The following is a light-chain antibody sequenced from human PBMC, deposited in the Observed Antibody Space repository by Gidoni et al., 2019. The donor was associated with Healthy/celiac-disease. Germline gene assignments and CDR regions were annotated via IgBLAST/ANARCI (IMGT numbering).Light chain of an antibody. CDR2: KDS. Sequence: SYYLTQPPSVSVSPGQTARITCSGDALPPQYAYWYQQKPGQAPVLVVYKDSERPSGTPERFSGSSSGTTVTLTISVVQAEDEADYYCQSADSSGTYKVFGTGTKVTVL. CDR1: ALPPQY. J-gene: IGLJ1*01. V-gene: IGLV3-25*03. CDR3: QSADSSGTYKV.